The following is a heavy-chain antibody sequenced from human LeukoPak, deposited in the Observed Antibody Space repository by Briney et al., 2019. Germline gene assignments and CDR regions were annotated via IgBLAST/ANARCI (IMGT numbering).Heavy chain of an antibody. V-gene: IGHV4-61*02. Sequence: SSETLSLTCTVSGGSISSGSYYWSWIRQSAGKGLEWIGRIYTSGSTNYNPSLKSRVTISVDTSKNQFSLKLSSVTAADTAVYYCARGDYFDYWGQGTLVTVSS. CDR2: IYTSGST. CDR1: GGSISSGSYY. CDR3: ARGDYFDY. J-gene: IGHJ4*02.